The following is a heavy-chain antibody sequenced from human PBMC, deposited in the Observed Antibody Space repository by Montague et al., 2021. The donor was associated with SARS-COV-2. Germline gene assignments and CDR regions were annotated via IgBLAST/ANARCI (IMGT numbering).Heavy chain of an antibody. D-gene: IGHD3-10*01. CDR1: GGSISSYF. V-gene: IGHV4-59*13. CDR3: ARSGAVPMD. CDR2: FYHSGGT. Sequence: SETLSLTCTVSGGSISSYFWSWIRQSPGKGLEWIGYFYHSGGTKYNPSLKSRVTISGDTSENQFSLKLSSVTTADTAVYYCARSGAVPMDWGQGTLVTVSS. J-gene: IGHJ4*02.